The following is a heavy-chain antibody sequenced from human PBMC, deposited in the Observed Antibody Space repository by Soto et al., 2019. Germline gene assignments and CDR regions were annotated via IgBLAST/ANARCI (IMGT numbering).Heavy chain of an antibody. CDR1: GFTFSSYA. V-gene: IGHV3-23*01. Sequence: EVQLLESGGGLVQPGGSLRLSCAASGFTFSSYAVNWVRLAPGKGLEWVSAISGSGDYTYYADSVKGRFTIFRDNSKNXLYLQMNSLRAEDTAVYYCAKGKVTAAVWTNGMDVWGQGTTVTVSS. D-gene: IGHD6-13*01. CDR2: ISGSGDYT. CDR3: AKGKVTAAVWTNGMDV. J-gene: IGHJ6*02.